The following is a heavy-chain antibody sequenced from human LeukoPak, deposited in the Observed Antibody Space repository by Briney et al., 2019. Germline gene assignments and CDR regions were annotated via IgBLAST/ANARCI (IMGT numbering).Heavy chain of an antibody. Sequence: ASVKVSXKASGYTFTGYYMHWVRQAPGQGLEWMGWINPNSGGTNYAQKFQGRVTMTRDTSISTAYMELSRLRSDDTAVYYCARAGDYGQDYFDYWGRGTLVTVSS. CDR2: INPNSGGT. J-gene: IGHJ4*02. D-gene: IGHD4-17*01. CDR1: GYTFTGYY. CDR3: ARAGDYGQDYFDY. V-gene: IGHV1-2*02.